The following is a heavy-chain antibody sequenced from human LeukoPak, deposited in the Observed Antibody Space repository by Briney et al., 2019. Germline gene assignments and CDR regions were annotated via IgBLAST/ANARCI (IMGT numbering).Heavy chain of an antibody. CDR3: AREGGPYRPLDY. CDR2: VNLQGST. J-gene: IGHJ4*02. CDR1: GGSITSTNY. V-gene: IGHV4-4*02. Sequence: SETLSLTCGVSGGSITSTNYWTWVRQPPGKGLEWIGEVNLQGSTNYNPSLMGRVAISVDMSENHISLQLTSVTAADTAVYYCAREGGPYRPLDYTGQGTLVTVSS.